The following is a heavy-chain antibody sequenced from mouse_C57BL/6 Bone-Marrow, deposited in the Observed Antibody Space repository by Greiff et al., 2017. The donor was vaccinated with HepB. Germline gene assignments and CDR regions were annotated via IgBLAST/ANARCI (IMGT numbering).Heavy chain of an antibody. J-gene: IGHJ1*03. D-gene: IGHD3-2*02. V-gene: IGHV5-12*01. Sequence: EVKVEESGGGLVQPGGSLKLSCAASGFTFSDYYMYWVRQTPEKRLEWVAYISNGGGSTYYPDTVKGRFTISRDNAKNTLYLQMSRLKSEDTAMYYCARQLLRGYFDVWGTGTTVTVSS. CDR1: GFTFSDYY. CDR2: ISNGGGST. CDR3: ARQLLRGYFDV.